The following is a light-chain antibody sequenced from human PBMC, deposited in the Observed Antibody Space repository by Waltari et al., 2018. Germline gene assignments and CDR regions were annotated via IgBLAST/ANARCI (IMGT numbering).Light chain of an antibody. Sequence: QSVLTQPPSASGTPGQRVTISCSGSSSNIGSNYVYWYQHLPGTAPKLLIYRNNQRPSGVPGRFSGSKSDTSASLAISGLRSEDEADYYCAAWDASLSARLFGGGTKVTVL. V-gene: IGLV1-47*01. CDR1: SSNIGSNY. CDR3: AAWDASLSARL. CDR2: RNN. J-gene: IGLJ3*02.